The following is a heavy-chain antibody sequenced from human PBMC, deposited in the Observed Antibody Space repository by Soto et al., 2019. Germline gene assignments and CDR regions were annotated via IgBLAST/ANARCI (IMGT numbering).Heavy chain of an antibody. Sequence: QVQLVQSGAEVKKPGASVKVSCKASGYIFTSHGIAWVRQAPGQGLEWMGWISVYSGKTTYSEKFQGTVTMTTDQSTSTGYMELRSLRSDDTDVYYCARYRGGYFDYWGQGTLVTVSS. D-gene: IGHD2-2*01. CDR1: GYIFTSHG. J-gene: IGHJ4*02. CDR3: ARYRGGYFDY. CDR2: ISVYSGKT. V-gene: IGHV1-18*01.